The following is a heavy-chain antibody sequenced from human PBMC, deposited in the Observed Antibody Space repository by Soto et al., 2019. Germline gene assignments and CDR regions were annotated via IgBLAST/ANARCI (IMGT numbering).Heavy chain of an antibody. CDR1: GYTFTHYA. J-gene: IGHJ4*02. D-gene: IGHD6-19*01. Sequence: ASVKVSCKASGYTFTHYAMHWVRQAPGQRLEWMVWINTGNGNTKYSQKFQGRVTITTDTSASTAYMELSSLRSEDTAVYYCARDGAVAGDTNFDYWGQGTLVTVSS. CDR2: INTGNGNT. CDR3: ARDGAVAGDTNFDY. V-gene: IGHV1-3*04.